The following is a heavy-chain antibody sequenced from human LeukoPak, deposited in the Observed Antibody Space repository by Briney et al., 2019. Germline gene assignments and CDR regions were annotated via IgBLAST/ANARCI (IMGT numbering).Heavy chain of an antibody. D-gene: IGHD2/OR15-2a*01. Sequence: PSETLSLTCTVSGGSISSYYWSWIRQPPGKGLEWIGYIYYSRSTNYNPSLKSRVTISVDTSKNQFSLKLSSVTAADTAVYYCARGTTPLDNWFDPWGQGTLVTVSS. CDR1: GGSISSYY. CDR2: IYYSRST. J-gene: IGHJ5*02. CDR3: ARGTTPLDNWFDP. V-gene: IGHV4-59*01.